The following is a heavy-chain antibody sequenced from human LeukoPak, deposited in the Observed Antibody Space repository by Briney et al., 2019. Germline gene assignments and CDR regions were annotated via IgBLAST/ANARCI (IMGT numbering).Heavy chain of an antibody. CDR3: ARATPPYGSGSPSLYYYGMDV. D-gene: IGHD3-10*01. CDR1: GGSISSYY. Sequence: SETLSLTCTVSGGSISSYYWGWIRQPAGKGLEWIGRIYTSGSTNYNPSLKSRVTMSVDTSKNQFSLKLSSVTAADTAVYYCARATPPYGSGSPSLYYYGMDVWGQGTTVTVSS. V-gene: IGHV4-4*07. J-gene: IGHJ6*02. CDR2: IYTSGST.